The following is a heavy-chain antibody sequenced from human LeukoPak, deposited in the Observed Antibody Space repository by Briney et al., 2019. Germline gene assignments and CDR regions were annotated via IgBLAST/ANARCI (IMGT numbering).Heavy chain of an antibody. Sequence: VASVKVSCKASGYTFTSYGISWVRQAPGQGLEWMGWISAYNGNTNYAQKLQGRVTMTTDTSTSTDYMELRSLRSDDTAVYYCASGYYASSGYYFSLNYFDSWGQGTLVTVSS. J-gene: IGHJ4*02. D-gene: IGHD3-22*01. CDR2: ISAYNGNT. V-gene: IGHV1-18*01. CDR3: ASGYYASSGYYFSLNYFDS. CDR1: GYTFTSYG.